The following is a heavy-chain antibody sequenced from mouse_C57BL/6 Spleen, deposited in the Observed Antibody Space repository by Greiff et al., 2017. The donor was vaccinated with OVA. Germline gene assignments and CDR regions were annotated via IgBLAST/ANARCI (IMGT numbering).Heavy chain of an antibody. V-gene: IGHV1-59*01. CDR2: IDPSDSYT. Sequence: QVQLQQPGAELVRPGTSVKLSCKASGYTFTSYWMHWVKQRPGQGLEWIGVIDPSDSYTNYNQKFKGKATLTVDTSSSTAYMQLSSLTSEDSAVYYGARGTGYWYFDVWGTGTTVTVSS. CDR1: GYTFTSYW. J-gene: IGHJ1*03. D-gene: IGHD4-1*01. CDR3: ARGTGYWYFDV.